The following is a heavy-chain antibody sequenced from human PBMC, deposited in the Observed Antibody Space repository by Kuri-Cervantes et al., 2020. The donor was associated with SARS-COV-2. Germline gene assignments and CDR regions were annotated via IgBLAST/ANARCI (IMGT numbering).Heavy chain of an antibody. CDR3: AAPITGTTDYYYYHGMDV. Sequence: GESLKISCAASGFTFSSYSMDWVRQAPGKGLEWVSYISSSSSTIYYADSVKGRFTISRDNAKNSLYLQMNSLRDEDTAVYYCAAPITGTTDYYYYHGMDVWGQGTTVTVSS. J-gene: IGHJ6*02. CDR1: GFTFSSYS. CDR2: ISSSSSTI. D-gene: IGHD1-7*01. V-gene: IGHV3-48*02.